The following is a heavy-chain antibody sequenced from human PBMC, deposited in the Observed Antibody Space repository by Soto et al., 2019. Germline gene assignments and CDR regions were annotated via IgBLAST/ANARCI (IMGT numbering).Heavy chain of an antibody. CDR1: GFTFSNAW. V-gene: IGHV3-15*01. CDR3: TTRGWAAAGPLVPLPDHLLTFIDY. Sequence: GGSLRLSCAASGFTFSNAWMSWVRQAPGKGLEWVGRIKSKTDGGTTDYAAPVKGRFTISRDDSKNTLYLQMNSLKTEDTAVYYCTTRGWAAAGPLVPLPDHLLTFIDYWGQGTLVTVSS. D-gene: IGHD6-13*01. CDR2: IKSKTDGGTT. J-gene: IGHJ4*02.